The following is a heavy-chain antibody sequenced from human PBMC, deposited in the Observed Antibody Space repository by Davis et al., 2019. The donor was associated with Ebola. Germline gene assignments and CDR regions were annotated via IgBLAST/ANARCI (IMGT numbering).Heavy chain of an antibody. V-gene: IGHV1-2*04. CDR2: INPNSGGT. D-gene: IGHD6-13*01. CDR3: AALGIAAAGTIDY. Sequence: ASVKVSCKASGYTFTSYYMHWVRQAPGQGLEWMGWINPNSGGTNYAQKFQGWVTMTRDTSISTAYMELSRLRSEDTAVYYCAALGIAAAGTIDYWGQGTLVTVSS. CDR1: GYTFTSYY. J-gene: IGHJ4*02.